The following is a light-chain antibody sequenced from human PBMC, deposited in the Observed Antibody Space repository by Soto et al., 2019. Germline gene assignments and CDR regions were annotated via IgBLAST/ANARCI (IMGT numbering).Light chain of an antibody. Sequence: EIVLTQSPGTLSLSPGERATLSCRASQSVSNNYLAWSKQKPGQAPRLLIYGASNRATGIPDRFSGSGSGTDFTLTLSRLEPEDFAVDYCQQYGSSGTVGQGTKVEIK. CDR2: GAS. CDR3: QQYGSSGT. CDR1: QSVSNNY. V-gene: IGKV3-20*01. J-gene: IGKJ1*01.